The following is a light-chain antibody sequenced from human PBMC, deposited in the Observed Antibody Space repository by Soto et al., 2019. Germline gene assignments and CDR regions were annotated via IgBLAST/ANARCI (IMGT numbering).Light chain of an antibody. V-gene: IGLV2-14*01. CDR2: EVS. Sequence: QSVLTQPASVSGSPGQSITISCTGSSSDVGGYNYVSWYQQHPGKAPTLLLYEVSNRPSGVSNRFSGSKSGNTASLTISGLQAEDEADYYCSSYTSSSTYVFGTGTKVTVL. CDR3: SSYTSSSTYV. CDR1: SSDVGGYNY. J-gene: IGLJ1*01.